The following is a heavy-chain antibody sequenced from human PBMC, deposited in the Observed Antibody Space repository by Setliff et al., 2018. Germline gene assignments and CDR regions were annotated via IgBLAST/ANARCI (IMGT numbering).Heavy chain of an antibody. Sequence: SETLSLTCAVYGGSFSGYYWSWIRQPPGKGLEWIGEINHSGSTNYNPSLKSRVTIPVDTSKNQFSLKLSSVTAADTAVYYCARRYNFWSGYFDYWGQGTQVTVSS. CDR3: ARRYNFWSGYFDY. J-gene: IGHJ4*02. V-gene: IGHV4-34*01. CDR2: INHSGST. CDR1: GGSFSGYY. D-gene: IGHD3-3*01.